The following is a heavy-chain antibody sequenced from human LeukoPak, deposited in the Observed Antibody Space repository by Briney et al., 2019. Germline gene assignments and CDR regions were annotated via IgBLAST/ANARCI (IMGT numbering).Heavy chain of an antibody. Sequence: GSSVKVSCKASGGTFSSYAISWVRQAPGQGLEWMGRIIPILGIANYAQKFQGRVTITADKSTSTAYMELSNLRSEDTAVYYCASRIAVAGLDYWGQGTLVTVSS. CDR2: IIPILGIA. CDR3: ASRIAVAGLDY. J-gene: IGHJ4*02. D-gene: IGHD6-19*01. CDR1: GGTFSSYA. V-gene: IGHV1-69*04.